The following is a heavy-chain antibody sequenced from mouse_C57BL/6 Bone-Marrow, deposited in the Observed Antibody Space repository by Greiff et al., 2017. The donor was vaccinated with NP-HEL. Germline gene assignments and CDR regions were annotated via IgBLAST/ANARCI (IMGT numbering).Heavy chain of an antibody. V-gene: IGHV5-17*01. Sequence: EVKLVESGGGLVKPGGSLKLSCAASGFTFSDYGMHWVRQAPEKGLEWVAYISSGSSTIYYADTVKGRFTISRDNAKNTLFLQMTSLRSEDTAMYYCARSTVVENYFDYWGQGTTLTVSS. CDR2: ISSGSSTI. CDR3: ARSTVVENYFDY. D-gene: IGHD1-1*01. J-gene: IGHJ2*01. CDR1: GFTFSDYG.